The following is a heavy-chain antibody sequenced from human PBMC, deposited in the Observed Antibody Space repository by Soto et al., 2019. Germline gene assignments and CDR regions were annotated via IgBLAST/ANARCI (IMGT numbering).Heavy chain of an antibody. Sequence: PSETLSLTCAVYGGSFSGYYWSWIRQPPGKGLEWIGEINHSGSTNYNPSLKSRVTISVDTSKNQFSLKLSSVTAADTAVYYCARGSQGSYDFWSGYYPNYYMDVWGKGTTVTVSS. V-gene: IGHV4-34*01. D-gene: IGHD3-3*01. CDR1: GGSFSGYY. J-gene: IGHJ6*03. CDR3: ARGSQGSYDFWSGYYPNYYMDV. CDR2: INHSGST.